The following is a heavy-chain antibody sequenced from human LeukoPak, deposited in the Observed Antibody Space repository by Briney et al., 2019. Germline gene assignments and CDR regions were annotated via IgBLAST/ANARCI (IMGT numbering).Heavy chain of an antibody. CDR3: ARDLAWNDEALGY. Sequence: SGTLSLTCTVSGGSISSYYWSWIRQPPGKGLEWIGYIYYSGSTNYNPSLKSRVTISVDTSKNQFSLKLSSVTAADTAVYCCARDLAWNDEALGYWGQGTLVTVSS. V-gene: IGHV4-59*01. J-gene: IGHJ4*02. D-gene: IGHD1-1*01. CDR2: IYYSGST. CDR1: GGSISSYY.